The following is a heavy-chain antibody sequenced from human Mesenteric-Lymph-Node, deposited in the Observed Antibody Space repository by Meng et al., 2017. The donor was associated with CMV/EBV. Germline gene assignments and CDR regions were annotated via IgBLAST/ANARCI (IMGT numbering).Heavy chain of an antibody. V-gene: IGHV4-34*01. D-gene: IGHD6-19*01. CDR3: ARIGSSGWTPSYYFDY. CDR2: INHSGST. J-gene: IGHJ4*02. Sequence: GSLRLSCAVYGGSFSGYYWSWIRQPPGKGLEWIGEINHSGSTNYNPSLKSRVTISVDTSKNQFSLKLSSVTAADTAVYYCARIGSSGWTPSYYFDYWGQGTLVTVSS. CDR1: GGSFSGYY.